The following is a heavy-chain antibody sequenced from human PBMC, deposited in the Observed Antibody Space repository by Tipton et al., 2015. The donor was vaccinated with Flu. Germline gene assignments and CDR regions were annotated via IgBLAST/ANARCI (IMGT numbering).Heavy chain of an antibody. J-gene: IGHJ4*02. V-gene: IGHV4-59*01. Sequence: TLSLTCTVSGGSISSYYWSWIRQPPGKGLEWIGYIYYSGSTNYNPSLKSRVTISADTSNNQFSLKLSSVTAADTAVYYCARGDCGSTSCLDYWGQGTLVTVSS. CDR3: ARGDCGSTSCLDY. CDR1: GGSISSYY. D-gene: IGHD2-2*01. CDR2: IYYSGST.